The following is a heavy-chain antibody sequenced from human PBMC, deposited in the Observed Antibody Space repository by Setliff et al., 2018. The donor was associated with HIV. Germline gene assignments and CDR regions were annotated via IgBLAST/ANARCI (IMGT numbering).Heavy chain of an antibody. CDR3: ARGVVVSYYYYYYMDV. Sequence: ASVKVSCKASGYTFTGYYMHWVRQAPGQGLEWMGWINPNSGGTNYAQKFQGRVTMTRDTSISTAYMELSRLRSDDTAVYYCARGVVVSYYYYYYMDVWGKGTTVTRLL. CDR1: GYTFTGYY. CDR2: INPNSGGT. J-gene: IGHJ6*03. V-gene: IGHV1-2*02. D-gene: IGHD3-22*01.